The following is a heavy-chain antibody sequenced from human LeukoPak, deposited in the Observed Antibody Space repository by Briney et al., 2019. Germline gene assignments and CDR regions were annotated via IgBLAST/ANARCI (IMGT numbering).Heavy chain of an antibody. J-gene: IGHJ6*03. V-gene: IGHV4-38-2*01. D-gene: IGHD3-3*01. Sequence: SETLSLTCAVSGYSISSGYYWGWIRQPPGKGLEWIGSIYHSGSTYYNPSLKSRVTISVGTSKNQFSLKLSSVTAADTAVYYCARGKVYDFWSGYPPSYYMDVWGKGTTVTVSS. CDR1: GYSISSGYY. CDR2: IYHSGST. CDR3: ARGKVYDFWSGYPPSYYMDV.